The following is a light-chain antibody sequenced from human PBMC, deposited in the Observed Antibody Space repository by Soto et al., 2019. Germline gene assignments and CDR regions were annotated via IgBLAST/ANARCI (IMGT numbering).Light chain of an antibody. V-gene: IGLV2-11*01. J-gene: IGLJ2*01. Sequence: QSALTQPRSVSGSPGQSVTISCTGTSSDVGGYNYVSWYQQHPGKAPKLMIYDVSKRPSGVPDRFSGSKSGNTASLTISGLPAEEEAYYYCCSYSGSHTYLVFGRGTKLTVL. CDR3: CSYSGSHTYLV. CDR2: DVS. CDR1: SSDVGGYNY.